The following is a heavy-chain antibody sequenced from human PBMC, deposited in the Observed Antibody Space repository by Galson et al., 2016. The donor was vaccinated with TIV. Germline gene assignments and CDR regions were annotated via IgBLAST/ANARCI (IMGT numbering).Heavy chain of an antibody. J-gene: IGHJ1*01. CDR2: INPNSGDT. D-gene: IGHD3-22*01. Sequence: SVKVSCKASGYIFIAYYIHWVRQARGHGLEWMGRINPNSGDTNSAQKFQGRVTMTRVTSIRTAYLEVSRLTSDDTAVYFCAQAVYYDSTAYYLHYWGQGPLVTVSS. V-gene: IGHV1-2*06. CDR1: GYIFIAYY. CDR3: AQAVYYDSTAYYLHY.